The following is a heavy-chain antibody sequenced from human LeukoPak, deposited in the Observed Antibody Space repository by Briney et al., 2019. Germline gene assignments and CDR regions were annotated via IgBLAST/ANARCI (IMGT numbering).Heavy chain of an antibody. CDR1: GFTFSTYE. CDR2: ISSSSSYI. Sequence: GGSLRLSCAASGFTFSTYEMNWVRQAPGKGLEWVSSISSSSSYIYYADSVKGRFTISRDNAKNSLYLQMNSLRAEDTAVYYCARDYGGTIDYWGQGTLVTVSS. V-gene: IGHV3-21*01. CDR3: ARDYGGTIDY. D-gene: IGHD4-23*01. J-gene: IGHJ4*02.